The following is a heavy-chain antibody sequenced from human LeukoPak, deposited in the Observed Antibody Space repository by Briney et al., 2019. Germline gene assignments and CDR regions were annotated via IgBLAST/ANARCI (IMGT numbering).Heavy chain of an antibody. Sequence: GGSLRLSCAASGFTFSSYAMSWVRQAPGKGLEWVSAISGSGGSTYYADSVKGRFTISRDNSKNTLYLQMNSLRAEGTAVYYCAKDAPISILTGYYLFDYWGQGTLVTVSS. CDR3: AKDAPISILTGYYLFDY. J-gene: IGHJ4*02. CDR2: ISGSGGST. V-gene: IGHV3-23*01. D-gene: IGHD3-9*01. CDR1: GFTFSSYA.